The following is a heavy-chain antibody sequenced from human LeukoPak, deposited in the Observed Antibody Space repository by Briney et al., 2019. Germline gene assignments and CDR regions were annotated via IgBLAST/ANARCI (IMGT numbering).Heavy chain of an antibody. Sequence: PGRSLRLSCAASGFTFSSYGMHWVRQAPGKGQEWVAVISYDGSNKYYADSVKGRFTISRDNSKNTLYLQMNSLRAEDTAVYYCAKEGHGSSLDYWGQGTLVTVSS. CDR3: AKEGHGSSLDY. CDR2: ISYDGSNK. D-gene: IGHD6-13*01. V-gene: IGHV3-30*18. J-gene: IGHJ4*02. CDR1: GFTFSSYG.